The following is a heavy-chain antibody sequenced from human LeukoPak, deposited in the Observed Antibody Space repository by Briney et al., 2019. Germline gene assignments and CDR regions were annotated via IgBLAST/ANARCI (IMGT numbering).Heavy chain of an antibody. CDR1: GGTFSSYT. J-gene: IGHJ4*02. CDR3: ARDSASYYYDSSGYSFDY. V-gene: IGHV1-69*04. D-gene: IGHD3-22*01. Sequence: ASVKVSCKASGGTFSSYTISWVRQAPGQGLEWMGRIIPILGIANYAQKFQGRVTITADKSTSTAYMKLSSLRSEDTAVYYCARDSASYYYDSSGYSFDYWGQGTLVTVSS. CDR2: IIPILGIA.